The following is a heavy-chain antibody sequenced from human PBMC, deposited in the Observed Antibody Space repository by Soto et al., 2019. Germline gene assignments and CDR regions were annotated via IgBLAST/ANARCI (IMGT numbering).Heavy chain of an antibody. CDR1: GGSISSSNW. CDR3: ARAPAIVNEDRFDY. V-gene: IGHV4-4*02. Sequence: PSETLSLTCAVSGGSISSSNWCSWVRQPPGKGLEWIGEIYHSGSTNYNPSLKSRVTISVDKSKNQFSLKLSSVTAADTAVYYCARAPAIVNEDRFDYWGQGTLVTVSS. CDR2: IYHSGST. D-gene: IGHD3-16*02. J-gene: IGHJ4*02.